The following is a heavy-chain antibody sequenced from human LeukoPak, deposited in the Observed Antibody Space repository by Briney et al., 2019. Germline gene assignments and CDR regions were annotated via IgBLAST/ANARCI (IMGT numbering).Heavy chain of an antibody. V-gene: IGHV3-30-3*01. CDR1: GFTFSSYA. CDR3: ARATAGIAVVARVPPHY. D-gene: IGHD6-19*01. J-gene: IGHJ4*02. CDR2: ISYDGSNK. Sequence: QPGRSLRLSCAASGFTFSSYAMHWVRQAPGKGLEWVAVISYDGSNKYYADSVKGRFTISRDNSKNTLYLQMNSLRAEDTAVYYCARATAGIAVVARVPPHYWGQGTLVTVSS.